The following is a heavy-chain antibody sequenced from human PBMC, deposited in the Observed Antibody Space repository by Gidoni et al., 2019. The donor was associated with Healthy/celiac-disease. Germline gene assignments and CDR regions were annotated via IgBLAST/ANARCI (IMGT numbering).Heavy chain of an antibody. Sequence: QVQLVESGGGVVQPGGSLRLSCAASGFTFSRYGMHWVRQAPGKGLEWVAFIRYDGSNKYYADSGKGRFTISRDNSKNTLYLQMNSLRAEDTAVYYCANDDFWSGYYNWFDPWGQGTLVTVSS. V-gene: IGHV3-30*02. CDR3: ANDDFWSGYYNWFDP. D-gene: IGHD3-3*01. J-gene: IGHJ5*02. CDR2: IRYDGSNK. CDR1: GFTFSRYG.